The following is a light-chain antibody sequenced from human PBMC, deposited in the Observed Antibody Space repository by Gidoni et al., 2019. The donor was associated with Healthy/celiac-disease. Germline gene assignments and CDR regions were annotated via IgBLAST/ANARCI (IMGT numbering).Light chain of an antibody. Sequence: EIVMTQSPATLSVSPGERATLSCRASQSVSSNLAWYQQKPGQAPRLLIYGASTRATGIPARFSGSGSGTEFTLTISSLQSEEFAVYYCKQYNNWPSVSFGQGTKLEIK. CDR2: GAS. CDR3: KQYNNWPSVS. V-gene: IGKV3-15*01. CDR1: QSVSSN. J-gene: IGKJ2*03.